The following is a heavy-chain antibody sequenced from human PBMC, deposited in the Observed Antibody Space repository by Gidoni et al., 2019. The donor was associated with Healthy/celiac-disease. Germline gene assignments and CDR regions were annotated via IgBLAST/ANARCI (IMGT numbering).Heavy chain of an antibody. D-gene: IGHD2-8*02. J-gene: IGHJ1*01. CDR1: RGSISSGDPY. CDR2: IDNSGST. CDR3: ARVGYCTGGVCLAEYFQH. Sequence: QVQLQESGPGLVQPSQTLSLTCTVSRGSISSGDPYWSWIRQPPGKGLEWFGYIDNSGSTYYNPSLKSRVTISVDTSKNQFSLKLSSVTAADTAVYYCARVGYCTGGVCLAEYFQHWGQGTLVTVSS. V-gene: IGHV4-30-4*01.